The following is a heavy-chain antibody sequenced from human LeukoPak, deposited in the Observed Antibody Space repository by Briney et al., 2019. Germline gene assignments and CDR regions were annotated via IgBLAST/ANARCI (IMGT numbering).Heavy chain of an antibody. CDR2: IIFGCGKT. J-gene: IGHJ4*02. V-gene: IGHV1-58*02. D-gene: IGHD1-26*01. Sequence: ASVKVSCKASGFTFSNSAIQWVRQARGQRLEGIGWIIFGCGKTHYAQNFQERLTIPRDMSTDNAYMELNNLKADDHAAYFCAAELYSGTYGRCCSFAFWGQGTLVTVSS. CDR1: GFTFSNSA. CDR3: AAELYSGTYGRCCSFAF.